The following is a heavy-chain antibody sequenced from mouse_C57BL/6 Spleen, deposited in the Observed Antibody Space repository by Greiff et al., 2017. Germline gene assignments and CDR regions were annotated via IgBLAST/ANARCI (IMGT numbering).Heavy chain of an antibody. D-gene: IGHD4-1*02. CDR2: IDPSDSYT. CDR3: ARSPQLGALDY. Sequence: QVQLQQPGAELVMPGASVKLSCKASGYTFTSYWMHWVKQRPGQGLEWIGEIDPSDSYTNYNQKFKGKSTLTVDKSSSTAYMQLSSLTSEDSAVYYCARSPQLGALDYWGQGTTLTVSS. V-gene: IGHV1-69*01. J-gene: IGHJ2*01. CDR1: GYTFTSYW.